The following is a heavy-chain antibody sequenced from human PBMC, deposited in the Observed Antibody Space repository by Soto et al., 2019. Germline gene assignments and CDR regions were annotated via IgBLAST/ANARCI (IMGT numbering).Heavy chain of an antibody. CDR1: GFTFSSYW. CDR2: INSDGSST. V-gene: IGHV3-74*01. CDR3: AKDRVRYYYDSSGYYPAIDY. J-gene: IGHJ4*02. D-gene: IGHD3-22*01. Sequence: PGGSLRLSCAASGFTFSSYWMHWVRQAPGKGLVWVSRINSDGSSTSYADSVKGRFTISRDNAKNTLYLQMNSLRAEDTVVYYFAKDRVRYYYDSSGYYPAIDYWGQGTLVTVSS.